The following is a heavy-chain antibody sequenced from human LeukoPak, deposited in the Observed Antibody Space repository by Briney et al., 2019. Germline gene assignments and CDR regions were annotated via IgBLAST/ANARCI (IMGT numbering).Heavy chain of an antibody. Sequence: ASVKVSCKASGYTFTSYGISGLRQPPGQGFGGMGWISAYNGNTNYAQKLQGRVTMTTDTSTSTAYMELRSLRSDDTAVYYCRLRGYSGYELGAFDIWGQGTMVTVSS. V-gene: IGHV1-18*01. J-gene: IGHJ3*02. CDR1: GYTFTSYG. CDR3: RLRGYSGYELGAFDI. D-gene: IGHD5-12*01. CDR2: ISAYNGNT.